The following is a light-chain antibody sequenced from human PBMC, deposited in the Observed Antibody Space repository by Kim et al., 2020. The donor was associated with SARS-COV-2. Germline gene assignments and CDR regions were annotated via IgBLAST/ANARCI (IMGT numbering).Light chain of an antibody. CDR3: AAWDDSLNGWV. Sequence: QRVTISCSGSSSNIGSYTVNWYQQLPGTAPKLLIYSNNQRPSGVPDRFSGSKSGTSASLAISGLQSEDEADYDCAAWDDSLNGWVFGGGTQLTVL. CDR1: SSNIGSYT. V-gene: IGLV1-44*01. CDR2: SNN. J-gene: IGLJ3*02.